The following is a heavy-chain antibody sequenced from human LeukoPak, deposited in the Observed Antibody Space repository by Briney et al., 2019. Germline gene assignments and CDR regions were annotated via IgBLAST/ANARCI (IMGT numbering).Heavy chain of an antibody. CDR3: AREGYDSSGYPRLLDY. J-gene: IGHJ4*02. V-gene: IGHV3-53*04. D-gene: IGHD3-22*01. CDR2: LHAAGGT. Sequence: GGSLRLSCAASGLTVSSNYITWVRQPPGKGLEWVSVLHAAGGTYYADSVKGRFTISRHISKNTVYLQMNSLRVEDTAVYYCAREGYDSSGYPRLLDYWGQGTLVTVSS. CDR1: GLTVSSNY.